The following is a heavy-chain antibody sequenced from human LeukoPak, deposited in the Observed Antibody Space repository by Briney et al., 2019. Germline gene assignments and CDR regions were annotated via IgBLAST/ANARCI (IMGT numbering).Heavy chain of an antibody. CDR3: ATNYF. J-gene: IGHJ3*01. V-gene: IGHV3-7*01. CDR1: GFTFSSYW. Sequence: GGSLRLSCAASGFTFSSYWMGWVRQAPGKGLEWVANIMKDGSKKDYVDSVKGRFTISRDNAKNSLFLQMNSLEVEDTAVYYCATNYFWGQGTMVTVSS. CDR2: IMKDGSKK. D-gene: IGHD3-10*01.